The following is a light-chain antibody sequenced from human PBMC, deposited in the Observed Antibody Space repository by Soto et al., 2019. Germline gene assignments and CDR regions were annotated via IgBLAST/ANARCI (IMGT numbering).Light chain of an antibody. Sequence: EIVLTQSPATLSLSPGERATLSCRASQSVNSFLAWYQQKPGQAPRLLIYDASNRATGIPARFSGSGSGTDFTLTISSLEPEDFAVYYCQQRRNWPPTFGPGTKVEIK. V-gene: IGKV3-11*01. CDR3: QQRRNWPPT. J-gene: IGKJ3*01. CDR2: DAS. CDR1: QSVNSF.